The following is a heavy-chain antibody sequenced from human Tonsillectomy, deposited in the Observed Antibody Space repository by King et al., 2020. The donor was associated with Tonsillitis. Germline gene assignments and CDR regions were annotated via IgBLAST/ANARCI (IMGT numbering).Heavy chain of an antibody. V-gene: IGHV3-23*03. J-gene: IGHJ3*01. CDR2: IKGDGIRT. Sequence: VQLVESGGGLVQSGGSLRLSCAASGFTFSTYVMSWVRQAPGKGLEWVAVIKGDGIRTDYGDSVKGRFTISRDNSKNTLYLQMNSLRAEDTAIDYCAKGVNKVIAVVVPGDFAFEVRGQGTMVSVAS. CDR1: GFTFSTYV. D-gene: IGHD2-15*01. CDR3: AKGVNKVIAVVVPGDFAFEV.